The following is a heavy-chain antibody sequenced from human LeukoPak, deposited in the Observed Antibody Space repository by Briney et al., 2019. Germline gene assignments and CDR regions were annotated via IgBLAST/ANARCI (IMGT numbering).Heavy chain of an antibody. Sequence: SETLSLTCTVSGGSISSSSFYWGWIRQPPGKGLEWIWSIYTSGSTNYNPSLKSRVTISVDTSKNQFSLKLSSVTAADTAVYYCAREARDIVVVPAATFDYWGQGTLVTVSS. V-gene: IGHV4-39*07. J-gene: IGHJ4*02. CDR1: GGSISSSSFY. D-gene: IGHD2-2*01. CDR2: IYTSGST. CDR3: AREARDIVVVPAATFDY.